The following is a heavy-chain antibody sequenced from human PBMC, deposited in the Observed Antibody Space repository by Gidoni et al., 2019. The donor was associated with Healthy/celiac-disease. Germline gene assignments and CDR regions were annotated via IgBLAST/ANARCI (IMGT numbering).Heavy chain of an antibody. CDR1: GSTFSNAW. CDR3: TTDSQTTRNDY. J-gene: IGHJ4*02. CDR2: IKSKTDGGTT. D-gene: IGHD4-4*01. Sequence: EVQLVESGGGLVKPGVSLRLSCAASGSTFSNAWMSWVRQAPGKGLEWVGSIKSKTDGGTTDYAAPVKGRFTISRDDSKNTLYLQMNSLKTEDTAVYYCTTDSQTTRNDYWGQGTLVTVSS. V-gene: IGHV3-15*01.